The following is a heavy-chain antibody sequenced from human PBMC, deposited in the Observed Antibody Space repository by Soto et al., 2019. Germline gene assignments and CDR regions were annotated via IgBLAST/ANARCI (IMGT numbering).Heavy chain of an antibody. D-gene: IGHD2-15*01. CDR3: AGLGYCSVGSCYSDYYYGMDV. J-gene: IGHJ6*02. CDR1: GGTFSSYA. V-gene: IGHV1-69*01. Sequence: QVQLVQSGAEVKKPGSSVKVSCKASGGTFSSYAISWVRQAPGQGLEWMGGIIPIFGTANYAQKFQGRVTITADESTSTAYMELSSLRSEDTAVYYCAGLGYCSVGSCYSDYYYGMDVWGQGTTVTVSS. CDR2: IIPIFGTA.